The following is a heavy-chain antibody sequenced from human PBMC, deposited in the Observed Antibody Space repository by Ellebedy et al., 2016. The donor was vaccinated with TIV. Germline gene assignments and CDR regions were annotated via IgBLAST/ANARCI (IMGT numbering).Heavy chain of an antibody. V-gene: IGHV3-74*01. Sequence: PGGSLRLSCAASGFIFSSHWIHWVRQAPGKGLVWVSRINSDGSNTNYADSVKGRFTISRDNAKNTVFLQMNSLRAEDTAMYYCARKMSYSYVVDAFDFWGQGTMVTVSS. CDR2: INSDGSNT. CDR3: ARKMSYSYVVDAFDF. D-gene: IGHD5-18*01. CDR1: GFIFSSHW. J-gene: IGHJ3*01.